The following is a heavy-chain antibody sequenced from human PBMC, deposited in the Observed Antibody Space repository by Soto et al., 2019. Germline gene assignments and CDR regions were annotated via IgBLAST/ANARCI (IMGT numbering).Heavy chain of an antibody. CDR2: IYYSGST. CDR3: ARLRSGSYYRWFDP. J-gene: IGHJ5*02. Sequence: SETLSLTCTVSGGSISSGGYYWSWIRQHPGKGLERIGYIYYSGSTYYNKSLKSRVTISVDTSKNQYSMKLSSVTATDTAVYYCARLRSGSYYRWFDPWGQGTLVTVSS. D-gene: IGHD3-10*01. CDR1: GGSISSGGYY. V-gene: IGHV4-31*03.